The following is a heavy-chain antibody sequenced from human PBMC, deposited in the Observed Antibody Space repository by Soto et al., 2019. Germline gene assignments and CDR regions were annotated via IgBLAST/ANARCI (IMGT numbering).Heavy chain of an antibody. J-gene: IGHJ2*01. CDR2: ISYDGSNK. D-gene: IGHD2-21*02. Sequence: QVQLVESGGGVVQPGRSLRLSCAASGFTFSSYAMHWVRQAPGKGLEWVAVISYDGSNKYYADSVKGRFTISRDNSKNTLYLQINSLRAEDTAVYYCARGEHIVVVTATKGGVWYFDLWGRGTLVTVSS. CDR3: ARGEHIVVVTATKGGVWYFDL. V-gene: IGHV3-30-3*01. CDR1: GFTFSSYA.